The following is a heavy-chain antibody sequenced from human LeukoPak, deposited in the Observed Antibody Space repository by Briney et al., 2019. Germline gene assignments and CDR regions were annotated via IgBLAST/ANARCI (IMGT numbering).Heavy chain of an antibody. J-gene: IGHJ4*02. Sequence: PGGSLRLSCAASGFTFSSYEMNWARQAPGKGLEWVSYISSSGSTIYYADSVKGRFTISRDNAKNSLYLQMNSLRAEDTAVYYCARPPAARRGDYWGQGTLVTVSS. CDR2: ISSSGSTI. CDR1: GFTFSSYE. V-gene: IGHV3-48*03. D-gene: IGHD6-6*01. CDR3: ARPPAARRGDY.